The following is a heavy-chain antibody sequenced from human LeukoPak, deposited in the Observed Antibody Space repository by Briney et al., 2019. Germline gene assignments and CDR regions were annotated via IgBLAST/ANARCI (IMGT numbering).Heavy chain of an antibody. J-gene: IGHJ4*02. D-gene: IGHD4-17*01. V-gene: IGHV4-31*03. CDR3: ARGSPDGAPFDY. CDR1: GGSISSGGYY. CDR2: IYYSRST. Sequence: SEPLSLTYTVSGGSISSGGYYYSWIRQHPGKGLEWIRPIYYSRSTYYNPYLKSRVTISVDTSKNHFSLKLSSVTAADTAVYYCARGSPDGAPFDYWGQGTLVTVSS.